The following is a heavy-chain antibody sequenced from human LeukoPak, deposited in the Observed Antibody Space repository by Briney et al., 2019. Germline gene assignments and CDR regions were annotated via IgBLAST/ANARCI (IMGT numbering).Heavy chain of an antibody. CDR1: GFAFSSYS. CDR2: ISSSSSTI. CDR3: ATDTLWSGYSLFDY. J-gene: IGHJ4*02. D-gene: IGHD3-3*01. Sequence: GGSLRLSCAASGFAFSSYSMNWVRQAPGKGLEWVSYISSSSSTIYYADSVKGRFTISRDNAKNSLYLQMNSLRAEDTAVYYCATDTLWSGYSLFDYWGQGTLVTVSS. V-gene: IGHV3-48*01.